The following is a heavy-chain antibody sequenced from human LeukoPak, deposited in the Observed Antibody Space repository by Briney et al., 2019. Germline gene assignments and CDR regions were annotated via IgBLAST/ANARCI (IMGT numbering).Heavy chain of an antibody. Sequence: GGSLRLSCAASGFTLTNYYMNWVRQAPGKGLEWVSYISSSGSTIYYADSVKGRFTISRDNAKNSLYLQMNSLRAEDTAVYYCARDLRFLEWLLTVGYYGMDVWGQGTTVTVSS. CDR1: GFTLTNYY. CDR2: ISSSGSTI. CDR3: ARDLRFLEWLLTVGYYGMDV. D-gene: IGHD3-3*01. V-gene: IGHV3-48*04. J-gene: IGHJ6*02.